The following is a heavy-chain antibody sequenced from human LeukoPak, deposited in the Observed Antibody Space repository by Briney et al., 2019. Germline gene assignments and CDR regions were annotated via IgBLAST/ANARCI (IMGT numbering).Heavy chain of an antibody. CDR3: ARVPTVTGDYYYYGIDV. V-gene: IGHV4-39*07. J-gene: IGHJ6*02. CDR1: GGSISSGGYY. CDR2: IYYSGST. D-gene: IGHD4-17*01. Sequence: SETLSLTCTVSGGSISSGGYYWGWIRQPPGKGLEWIGSIYYSGSTYYNPSLKSRVTISVDTSKNQFSLKLSSVTAADTAVYCCARVPTVTGDYYYYGIDVWGQGTTVTVSS.